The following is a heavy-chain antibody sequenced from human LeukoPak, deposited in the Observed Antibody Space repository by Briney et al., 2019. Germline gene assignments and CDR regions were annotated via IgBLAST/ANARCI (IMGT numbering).Heavy chain of an antibody. V-gene: IGHV3-23*01. CDR2: VSGSGGTT. CDR3: AKDRGIVVVPTLFDY. CDR1: GFTFSGST. Sequence: PGGSLRLACAVSGFTFSGSTMSWVRQAPGKGLEWVSGVSGSGGTTRHADSVKGRFTISRDNSKNTLYLQMNSLRAEDTAVYYCAKDRGIVVVPTLFDYWGQGTLVTVSS. D-gene: IGHD2-2*01. J-gene: IGHJ4*02.